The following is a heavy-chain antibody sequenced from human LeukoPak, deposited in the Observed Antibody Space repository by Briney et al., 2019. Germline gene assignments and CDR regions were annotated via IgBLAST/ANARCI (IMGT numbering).Heavy chain of an antibody. J-gene: IGHJ4*02. D-gene: IGHD4-17*01. CDR3: ARTTRYGDFDY. CDR2: IYHSGST. Sequence: SQTLSLTCAVSGGSISSGGYSWSWIRQPPGKGLEWIGYIYHSGSTYYNPSLKSRVTISVDRCKNQFSLKLSSVTAADTAVYYCARTTRYGDFDYWGQGTLVTVSS. CDR1: GGSISSGGYS. V-gene: IGHV4-30-2*01.